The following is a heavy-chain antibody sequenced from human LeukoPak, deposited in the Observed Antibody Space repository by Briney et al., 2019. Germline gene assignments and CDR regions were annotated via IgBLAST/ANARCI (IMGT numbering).Heavy chain of an antibody. CDR3: VDPDR. CDR1: GYTFSSFD. Sequence: GASVKVSCKASGYTFSSFDINWVRQAPGQGLEWMGWMNPNSGNSGFAQKFQGRAIMTRNTSIATAYMEMTNLRFDDTAVYYCVDPDRWGQGTLVTVSS. D-gene: IGHD3-22*01. CDR2: MNPNSGNS. J-gene: IGHJ1*01. V-gene: IGHV1-8*01.